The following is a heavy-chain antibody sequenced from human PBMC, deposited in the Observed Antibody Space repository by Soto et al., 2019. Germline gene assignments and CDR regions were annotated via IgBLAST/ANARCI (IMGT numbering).Heavy chain of an antibody. CDR1: GYTFTSYA. J-gene: IGHJ4*02. D-gene: IGHD2-15*01. Sequence: QVQLVQSGAEVKKPGASVKVSCKASGYTFTSYAMHWVRQAPAQRLEWMGWINAGNGNTKYSQKFQGRVTSTRETSASTAYMELSSLRSEDTAVYYCARDLGWWHWDYWGQGTLVNVSS. CDR3: ARDLGWWHWDY. CDR2: INAGNGNT. V-gene: IGHV1-3*01.